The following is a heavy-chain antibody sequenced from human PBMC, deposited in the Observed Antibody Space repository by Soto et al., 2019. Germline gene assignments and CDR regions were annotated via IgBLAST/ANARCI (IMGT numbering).Heavy chain of an antibody. CDR1: GYSFTSYW. CDR2: IDPSDSYT. CDR3: SSGLPSIAARPTNLFYYYGMDV. J-gene: IGHJ6*02. Sequence: GESLKISCKGSGYSFTSYWISWVRQMPGKGLEWMGRIDPSDSYTNYSPSFQGHVTISADKSISTAYLQWSSLKASDTAMYYCSSGLPSIAARPTNLFYYYGMDVWGQGTTVTVSS. V-gene: IGHV5-10-1*01. D-gene: IGHD6-6*01.